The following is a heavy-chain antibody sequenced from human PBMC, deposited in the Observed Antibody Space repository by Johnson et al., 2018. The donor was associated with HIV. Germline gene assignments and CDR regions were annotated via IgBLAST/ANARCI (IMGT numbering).Heavy chain of an antibody. Sequence: MLLVESGGGVVQPGGSLRLSCAASGFTFDYYGMSWVRQAPGKGLEWVSGINWNGGSTDYADSVKGRFTISRDNARNPLYLQMNSLRAEDTAVYYCAREWELLGSAFDIWGQGTMVTVSS. V-gene: IGHV3-20*04. CDR3: AREWELLGSAFDI. D-gene: IGHD1-26*01. J-gene: IGHJ3*02. CDR1: GFTFDYYG. CDR2: INWNGGST.